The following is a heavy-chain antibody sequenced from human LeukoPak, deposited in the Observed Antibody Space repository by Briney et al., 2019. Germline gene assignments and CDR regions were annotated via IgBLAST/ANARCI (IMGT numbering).Heavy chain of an antibody. V-gene: IGHV3-30-3*01. J-gene: IGHJ5*02. Sequence: GRSLGLSCAASGFTFSSYAMHWARQAPGKGLEWVAVISYDGSNKYYADSVKGRFTISRDNSKNTLYLQMNSLRAEDTAVYYCARDLVGVVVPAAIGWFDPWGQGTLVTVSS. CDR1: GFTFSSYA. CDR2: ISYDGSNK. D-gene: IGHD2-2*02. CDR3: ARDLVGVVVPAAIGWFDP.